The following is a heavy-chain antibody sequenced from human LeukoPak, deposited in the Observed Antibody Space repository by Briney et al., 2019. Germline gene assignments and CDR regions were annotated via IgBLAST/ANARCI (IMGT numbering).Heavy chain of an antibody. CDR2: ISSSSSYI. D-gene: IGHD6-13*01. CDR3: AREGSSIAAATNWFDP. J-gene: IGHJ5*02. Sequence: PGGSLRLSCAASGFTFSSYSMNWVRQAPGKGLEWVSSISSSSSYIYYADSVKGRFTISRDNAKNSLYLQMNSLRAEDTAVYHCAREGSSIAAATNWFDPWGQGTLVTVSS. V-gene: IGHV3-21*01. CDR1: GFTFSSYS.